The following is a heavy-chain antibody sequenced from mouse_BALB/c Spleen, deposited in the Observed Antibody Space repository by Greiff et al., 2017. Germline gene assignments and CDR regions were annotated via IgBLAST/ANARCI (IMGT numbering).Heavy chain of an antibody. CDR2: ISYSGST. CDR1: GYSITSDYA. D-gene: IGHD2-4*01. Sequence: EVKLLESGPGLVKPSQSLSLTCTVTGYSITSDYAWNWIRQFPGTKLEWMGYISYSGSTSYNPSLKSRISITRDTSKNQFFLQLNSVTTEDTATYYCARFLSTMITTVRYFDVWGAGTTVTVSS. J-gene: IGHJ1*01. V-gene: IGHV3-2*02. CDR3: ARFLSTMITTVRYFDV.